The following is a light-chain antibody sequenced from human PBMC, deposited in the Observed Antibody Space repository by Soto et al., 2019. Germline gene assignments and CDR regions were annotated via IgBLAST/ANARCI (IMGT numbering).Light chain of an antibody. CDR3: QQYGPSLWT. Sequence: EIVLTQSPDTLSLSPGERATLSCRASQSVSSSYLAWYQQKPGQAPRLLIYGASSRASGVPDRFSASGSGIDFTLTISRLQPEDFAVYYCQQYGPSLWTFGQGTKVEIK. CDR1: QSVSSSY. J-gene: IGKJ1*01. CDR2: GAS. V-gene: IGKV3-20*01.